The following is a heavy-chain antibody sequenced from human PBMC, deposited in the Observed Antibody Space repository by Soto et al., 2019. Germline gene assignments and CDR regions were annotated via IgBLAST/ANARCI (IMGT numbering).Heavy chain of an antibody. D-gene: IGHD3-10*01. Sequence: ASVKVSCEASGYTFSNYGIHCVRQAPGQRLVWMGLINAGNGNTKYSQKFQGRVTLTRDTSASTAYMELSSLRSEDTAVYYCASCPQNCITSSPCCLFFDYWGQGTLVTVSS. J-gene: IGHJ4*02. V-gene: IGHV1-3*01. CDR2: INAGNGNT. CDR1: GYTFSNYG. CDR3: ASCPQNCITSSPCCLFFDY.